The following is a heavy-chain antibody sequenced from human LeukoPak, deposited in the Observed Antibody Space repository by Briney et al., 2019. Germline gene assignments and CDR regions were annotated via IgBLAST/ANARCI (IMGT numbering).Heavy chain of an antibody. D-gene: IGHD4-11*01. CDR1: GFTFSSYG. Sequence: GGSLRLSCAASGFTFSSYGMSWVRQAPGKGLEWVAVISYDGSNKYYADSVKGRFTISRDNSKNTLYLQMNSLRAEDTAVYYCAKLLVTTSDYWGQGTLVTVSS. J-gene: IGHJ4*02. CDR2: ISYDGSNK. CDR3: AKLLVTTSDY. V-gene: IGHV3-30*18.